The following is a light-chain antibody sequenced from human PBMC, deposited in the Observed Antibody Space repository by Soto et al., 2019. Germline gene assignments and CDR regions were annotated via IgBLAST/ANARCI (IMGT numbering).Light chain of an antibody. Sequence: DIQMTQSPSSVSASVGDRVTITCRASQDISHCLAWHQQKPGEAPKLLIYSATTLHSGVPSRFSGSGSGTDFTLTINSLQPEDFATYFCLQGHTFPLTFGGGTKVEIK. CDR1: QDISHC. J-gene: IGKJ4*01. CDR3: LQGHTFPLT. CDR2: SAT. V-gene: IGKV1-12*01.